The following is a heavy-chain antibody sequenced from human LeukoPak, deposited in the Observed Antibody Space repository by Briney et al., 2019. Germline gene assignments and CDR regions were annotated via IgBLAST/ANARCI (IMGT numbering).Heavy chain of an antibody. D-gene: IGHD3-22*01. CDR3: ARVTTYYYDSSGYYPPYFDY. CDR2: ISGSGGST. CDR1: GFTFSNYA. Sequence: GGSLRLSCAASGFTFSNYAMSWVRQAPGKGLEWVSAISGSGGSTYYADSVKGRFTISRDSAKNSLYLQMNSLRAEDTAVYYCARVTTYYYDSSGYYPPYFDYWGQGTLVTVSS. J-gene: IGHJ4*02. V-gene: IGHV3-23*01.